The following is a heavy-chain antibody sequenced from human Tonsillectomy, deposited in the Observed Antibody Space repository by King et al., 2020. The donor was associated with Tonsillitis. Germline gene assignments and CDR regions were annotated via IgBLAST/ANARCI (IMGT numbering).Heavy chain of an antibody. J-gene: IGHJ4*02. V-gene: IGHV1-69-2*01. Sequence: QLVQSGAEVKRPGATVKVSCKVSGYTFTDYYMHWVQQAPGKGLEWMGLIDPENGETIYAEKFQGRVTITADTSTNPAYMELNSLRSEDTAVYYCATLYSRDDYFDYWGQGTLVTVSS. D-gene: IGHD6-13*01. CDR2: IDPENGET. CDR1: GYTFTDYY. CDR3: ATLYSRDDYFDY.